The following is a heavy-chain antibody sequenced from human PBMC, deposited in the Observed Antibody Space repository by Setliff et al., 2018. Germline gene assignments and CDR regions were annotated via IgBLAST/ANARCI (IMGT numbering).Heavy chain of an antibody. CDR1: GYTFTSYA. V-gene: IGHV1-46*01. Sequence: ASVKVSCKASGYTFTSYAMHWVRQAPGQGLEWMGVINPSGGSTTYAQRFQGRVTMTRDTSTSTVYMYLSRLRSDDTAVYYCARGRGSYYYYMDVWGKGTTVTVSS. J-gene: IGHJ6*03. D-gene: IGHD1-26*01. CDR2: INPSGGST. CDR3: ARGRGSYYYYMDV.